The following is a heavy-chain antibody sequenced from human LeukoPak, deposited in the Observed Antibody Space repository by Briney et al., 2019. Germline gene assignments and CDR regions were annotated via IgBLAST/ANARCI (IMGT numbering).Heavy chain of an antibody. V-gene: IGHV1-18*01. CDR3: ARDTPRYFDWLSDFDY. D-gene: IGHD3-9*01. CDR2: ISAYNGNT. CDR1: GYTFTSYG. J-gene: IGHJ4*02. Sequence: ASVKVSCKASGYTFTSYGVSWVRRAPGQGLEWMGWISAYNGNTNYAQKLQGRVTMTTDTSTSTAYMELRSLRSDDTAVYYCARDTPRYFDWLSDFDYWGQGTLVTVSS.